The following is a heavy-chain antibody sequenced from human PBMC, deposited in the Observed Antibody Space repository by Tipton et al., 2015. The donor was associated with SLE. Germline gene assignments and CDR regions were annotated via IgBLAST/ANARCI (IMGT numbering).Heavy chain of an antibody. D-gene: IGHD3-3*02. J-gene: IGHJ4*02. CDR3: ARGGRGIYYLDY. Sequence: TLSLTCSVSNGSINSQYWSWIRQFPGKRLEWIGYIYYTGSTSYNPSLENRVTMSVDMSKNQFSLSLMSVTSADTAVYYCARGGRGIYYLDYWGQGTLVTVSS. CDR1: NGSINSQY. CDR2: IYYTGST. V-gene: IGHV4-59*11.